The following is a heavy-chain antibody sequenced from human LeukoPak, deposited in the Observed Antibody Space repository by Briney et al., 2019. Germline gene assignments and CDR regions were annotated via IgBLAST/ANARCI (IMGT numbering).Heavy chain of an antibody. CDR3: AKEVRSTGSGYGGNSRYHYYYYYGMDV. CDR1: GFTFSSYG. V-gene: IGHV3-30*18. CDR2: ISYDGSNK. J-gene: IGHJ6*02. Sequence: GGSLRLSCAASGFTFSSYGMHWVRQAPGKGLEWVAVISYDGSNKYYADSVKGRFTISRDNSKNTLYLQMNSLRAEDTAVYYCAKEVRSTGSGYGGNSRYHYYYYYGMDVWGQGTTVTVSS. D-gene: IGHD4-23*01.